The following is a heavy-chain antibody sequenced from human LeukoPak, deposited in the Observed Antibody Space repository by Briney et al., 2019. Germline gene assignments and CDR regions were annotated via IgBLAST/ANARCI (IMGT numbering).Heavy chain of an antibody. D-gene: IGHD3-16*01. V-gene: IGHV3-23*01. Sequence: GGSLRLSCAASGFTFSSYAMSWVRQAPGKGLEWVSTISGSGGSTYYVDPVKGRFTISRDNSKNTLYLQMNSLRAEDTAVYYCAKEGRGSYSAGSYYYGMDVWGQGTTVTVSS. CDR3: AKEGRGSYSAGSYYYGMDV. J-gene: IGHJ6*02. CDR1: GFTFSSYA. CDR2: ISGSGGST.